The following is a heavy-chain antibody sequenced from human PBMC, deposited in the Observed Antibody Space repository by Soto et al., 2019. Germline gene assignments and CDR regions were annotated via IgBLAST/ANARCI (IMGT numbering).Heavy chain of an antibody. V-gene: IGHV4-30-4*01. CDR2: IYYSGST. CDR3: ASDYRFGIFRFDP. D-gene: IGHD3-3*01. CDR1: GGSSSRGDYY. Sequence: SETLSLTGTASGGSSSRGDYYWSCIRQPPGKGLEWIGYIYYSGSTYYNPSLKSRVTISVDTSKNQFSLKLSSVTAAATAVYYCASDYRFGIFRFDPWGQGTLVSVSS. J-gene: IGHJ5*02.